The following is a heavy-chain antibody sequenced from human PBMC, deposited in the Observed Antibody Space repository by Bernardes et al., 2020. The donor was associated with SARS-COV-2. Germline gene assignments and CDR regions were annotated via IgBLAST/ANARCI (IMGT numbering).Heavy chain of an antibody. D-gene: IGHD1-7*01. CDR3: ARESDWNYVFDY. CDR1: EFTFRSSA. V-gene: IGHV3-21*01. J-gene: IGHJ4*02. CDR2: ITSSSSYK. Sequence: GGSLLLSCAASEFTFRSSAMSWVRQAPGPGLAWVSSITSSSSYKYYADSVKGRFTISRDNAKNSLYLQMNSLRAEDTAVYFCARESDWNYVFDYWGQGTLVTVSS.